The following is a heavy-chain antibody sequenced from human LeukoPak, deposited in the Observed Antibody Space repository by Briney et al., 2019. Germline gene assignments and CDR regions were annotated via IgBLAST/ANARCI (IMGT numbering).Heavy chain of an antibody. Sequence: GGSLRLSCAASGFTFSNAWMNWVRQAPGKGLEWVRRIKSKTDGGTTDYAAPVKGRFTISRDDSKNTLYLQMNSLKTEDTAVYYCTTLMYYYDSSGYYDYFDYWGQGTLVTVSS. D-gene: IGHD3-22*01. CDR1: GFTFSNAW. CDR2: IKSKTDGGTT. V-gene: IGHV3-15*07. CDR3: TTLMYYYDSSGYYDYFDY. J-gene: IGHJ4*02.